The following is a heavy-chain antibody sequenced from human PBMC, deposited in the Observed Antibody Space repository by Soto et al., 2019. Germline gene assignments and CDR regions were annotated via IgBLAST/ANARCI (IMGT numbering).Heavy chain of an antibody. V-gene: IGHV3-23*01. J-gene: IGHJ4*02. CDR1: GFTFSSTA. CDR2: FRESGGTT. CDR3: AKDSHWAIISPTQDY. D-gene: IGHD2-2*01. Sequence: VQLSESGGGLVQPGGSLRLSCAASGFTFSSTAMSWVRQAPGKGLEWVSTFRESGGTTHYADSVKGRFTISRDTSKNMLYLQMDSLRAEDTAIYYCAKDSHWAIISPTQDYWGQGTLVTVSS.